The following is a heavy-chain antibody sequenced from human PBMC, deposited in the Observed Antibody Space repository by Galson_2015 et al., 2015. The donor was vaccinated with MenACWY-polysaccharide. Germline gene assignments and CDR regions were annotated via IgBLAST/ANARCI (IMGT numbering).Heavy chain of an antibody. CDR3: ARIEKYRGSFYIFY. J-gene: IGHJ4*02. CDR2: IFHSGTT. D-gene: IGHD1-26*01. Sequence: SETLSLTCAVSDYSIRSGYFWGWIRQPPGKGLEWIASIFHSGTTYYDPSLKSRVTISVDTSKNQFSLKLSSVTAADTAVYYCARIEKYRGSFYIFYLGQGTLGTVSS. V-gene: IGHV4-38-2*01. CDR1: DYSIRSGYF.